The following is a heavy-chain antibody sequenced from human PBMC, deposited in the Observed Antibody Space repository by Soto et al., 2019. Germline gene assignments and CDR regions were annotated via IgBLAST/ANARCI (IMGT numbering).Heavy chain of an antibody. J-gene: IGHJ6*01. V-gene: IGHV5-10-1*01. CDR2: IDPSDPYT. CDR3: AVRLPGAKEENNGCYFYGWDV. CDR1: GYSFTSHW. Sequence: PGESLKISCQGSGYSFTSHWITWVRQTPGKGLEWMGRIDPSDPYTNYSPSFQGRVTISADRSISTAFLQWSSLEASDTAIYYCAVRLPGAKEENNGCYFYGWDVWGRGTTVTVAS. D-gene: IGHD3-22*01.